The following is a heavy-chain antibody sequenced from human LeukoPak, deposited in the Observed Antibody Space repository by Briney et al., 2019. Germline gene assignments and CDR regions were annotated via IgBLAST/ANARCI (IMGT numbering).Heavy chain of an antibody. J-gene: IGHJ4*02. D-gene: IGHD3-16*01. CDR1: GFTFRSYA. CDR3: AKVPRSGDYVWGASDY. V-gene: IGHV3-23*01. Sequence: PGGSLRLSCAASGFTFRSYAMSWVRQAPGKGLEWVSAISGSGGSTYYADSVKGRFTISRDNSKNTLYLQMNSLRAEDTVVYYCAKVPRSGDYVWGASDYWGQGTLVTVSS. CDR2: ISGSGGST.